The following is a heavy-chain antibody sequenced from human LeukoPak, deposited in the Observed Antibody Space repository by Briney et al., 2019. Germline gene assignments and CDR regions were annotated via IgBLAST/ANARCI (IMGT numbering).Heavy chain of an antibody. V-gene: IGHV1-2*02. CDR3: ARGIGAPNYFDY. CDR1: GYTFTFYY. J-gene: IGHJ4*02. CDR2: INPNTGGP. D-gene: IGHD3-16*01. Sequence: ASVTVSFKSSGYTFTFYYLHWVRQAPGQGLGLLAWINPNTGGPNYAQKFQGRVTTTTDTSINTAYMELSRLTSDDSAVYYCARGIGAPNYFDYWGQGTLVTVSS.